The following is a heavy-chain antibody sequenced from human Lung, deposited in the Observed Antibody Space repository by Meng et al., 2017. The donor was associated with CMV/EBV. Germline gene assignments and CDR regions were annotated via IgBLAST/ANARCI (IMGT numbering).Heavy chain of an antibody. J-gene: IGHJ6*02. CDR2: IRYDGSNK. D-gene: IGHD2-2*01. V-gene: IGHV3-30*02. CDR1: GFTFSRNA. CDR3: ARNNCSSTSCYSLYYYGMDV. Sequence: SCVASGFTFSRNAMHWVRQAPGKGLEWVAFIRYDGSNKYYADSVKGRFTISRDNSKNTVYLQMNSLRAEDTAVYYCARNNCSSTSCYSLYYYGMDVWXQGTTVTVSS.